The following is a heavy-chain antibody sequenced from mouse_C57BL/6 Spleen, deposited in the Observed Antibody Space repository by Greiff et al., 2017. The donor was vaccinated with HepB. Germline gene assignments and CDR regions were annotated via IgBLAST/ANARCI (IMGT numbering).Heavy chain of an antibody. V-gene: IGHV1-22*01. J-gene: IGHJ2*01. CDR1: GYTFTDYK. Sequence: EVQLQQSGPELVKPGASVKMSCKASGYTFTDYKMHWVKQSHGKSLEWIGYINPNNGGTNYNQKFKGKATLTVNKSSSTAYMELRSLTSEDSAVYYCARWGYYYGSSYFDYWGQGTTLTVSS. CDR3: ARWGYYYGSSYFDY. CDR2: INPNNGGT. D-gene: IGHD1-1*01.